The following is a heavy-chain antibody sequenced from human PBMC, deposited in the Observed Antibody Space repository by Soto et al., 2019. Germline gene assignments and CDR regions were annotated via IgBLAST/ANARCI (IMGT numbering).Heavy chain of an antibody. V-gene: IGHV3-30-3*01. CDR2: ISYDGSNK. D-gene: IGHD2-2*01. J-gene: IGHJ4*02. CDR1: GFTFSSYA. Sequence: PGGSLRLSCAASGFTFSSYALHWVRQAPGKGLEWVAVISYDGSNKYYADSVKGRFTISRDNSKNTLYLQMNSLRDEDTAVYYCARGPSSLTRFDYWGQGTQVTVSS. CDR3: ARGPSSLTRFDY.